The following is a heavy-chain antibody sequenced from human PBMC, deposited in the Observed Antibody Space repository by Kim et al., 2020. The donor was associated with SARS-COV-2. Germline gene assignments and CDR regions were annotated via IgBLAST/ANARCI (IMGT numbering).Heavy chain of an antibody. CDR1: GYSFTGYD. CDR2: MNPNLGNT. CDR3: ARRAPSPDYNYFPMDF. D-gene: IGHD3-3*01. Sequence: ASVKVSCKASGYSFTGYDINWVRQATGQGLEWMGWMNPNLGNTGYAQKFQGRLTLTWDTSIRTAYMELSSLKSEDTAVYYCARRAPSPDYNYFPMDFWGQ. J-gene: IGHJ6*02. V-gene: IGHV1-8*01.